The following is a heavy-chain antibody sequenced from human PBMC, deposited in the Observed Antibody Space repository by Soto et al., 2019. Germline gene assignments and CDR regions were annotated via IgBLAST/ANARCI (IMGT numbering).Heavy chain of an antibody. J-gene: IGHJ5*02. CDR1: GFTFSDSW. CDR2: IKPDESEK. CDR3: VRGGSNYAS. D-gene: IGHD4-4*01. Sequence: EVQLVESGGGLDQPGVSLRLSWTASGFTFSDSWMTGVRQAPGKGLEWVARIKPDESEKKYADSVKGICSISRDNAKNSMYLQMDSLRGEDTAVYYCVRGGSNYASWGQGPLVTVSS. V-gene: IGHV3-7*01.